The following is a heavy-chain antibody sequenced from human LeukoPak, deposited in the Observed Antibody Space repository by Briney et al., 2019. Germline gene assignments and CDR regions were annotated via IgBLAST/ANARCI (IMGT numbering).Heavy chain of an antibody. J-gene: IGHJ4*02. D-gene: IGHD6-19*01. Sequence: QPGRSLRLPCAASGFTFSSYGMHWVRQAPGKGLEWEAVISYDGSNKYYADSVKGRFTISRDNSKNTLYLQMNSLRAEDTAVYYCASSGWYMFFDYWGQGTLVTVSS. V-gene: IGHV3-30*03. CDR2: ISYDGSNK. CDR3: ASSGWYMFFDY. CDR1: GFTFSSYG.